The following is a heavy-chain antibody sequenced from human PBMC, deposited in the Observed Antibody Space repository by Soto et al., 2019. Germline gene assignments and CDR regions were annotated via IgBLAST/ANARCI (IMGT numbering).Heavy chain of an antibody. J-gene: IGHJ3*02. Sequence: GESLKISCKGSGYSFTSYWIGWVRQMPGKGLEWMGIIYPGDSDTRYSPSFQGQVTISADKSISTAYLQWSSLKASDTAMYYCARDRADIVVVPAADDAFDIWGQGTMVTVSS. CDR1: GYSFTSYW. CDR2: IYPGDSDT. V-gene: IGHV5-51*01. CDR3: ARDRADIVVVPAADDAFDI. D-gene: IGHD2-2*01.